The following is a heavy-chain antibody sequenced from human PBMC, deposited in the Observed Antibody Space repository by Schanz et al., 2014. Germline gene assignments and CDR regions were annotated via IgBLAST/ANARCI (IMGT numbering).Heavy chain of an antibody. V-gene: IGHV3-11*01. CDR2: ISSSGTSI. J-gene: IGHJ3*01. D-gene: IGHD2-2*01. CDR1: GFTFTNYA. Sequence: QVQLVESGGGLVKPGGSLRLSCAASGFTFTNYAMTWVRQAPGKGLEWVSFISSSGTSIYYADSVKGRFTISRDNPKKTLYLQMNSLRVDDTAVYYCASSRTRYCSSTSCVPGAFDFWGQGTLVTVSS. CDR3: ASSRTRYCSSTSCVPGAFDF.